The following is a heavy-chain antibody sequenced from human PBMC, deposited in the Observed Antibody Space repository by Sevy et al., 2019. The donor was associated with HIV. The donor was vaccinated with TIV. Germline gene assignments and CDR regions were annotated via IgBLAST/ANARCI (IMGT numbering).Heavy chain of an antibody. D-gene: IGHD2-15*01. CDR2: ISYDGSNK. CDR3: EKADGDLYCSGGSCYSPHQLWYYYYGMDV. CDR1: GFTFSSYG. J-gene: IGHJ6*02. Sequence: GGSLRLSCAASGFTFSSYGMHWVRQAPGKGLEWVAVISYDGSNKYYADSVKGRFTISRDNSKNTLYLQMNSLRAEDTAVYYCEKADGDLYCSGGSCYSPHQLWYYYYGMDVWGQGTTVTVSS. V-gene: IGHV3-30*18.